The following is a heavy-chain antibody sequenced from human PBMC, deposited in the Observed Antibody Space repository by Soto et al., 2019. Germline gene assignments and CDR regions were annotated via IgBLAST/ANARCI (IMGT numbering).Heavy chain of an antibody. CDR1: GDSFSSSNFL. V-gene: IGHV4-39*01. CDR3: ARLRTTRGFDY. CDR2: ISYSGST. Sequence: SETLSLTCSVSGDSFSSSNFLWGWIRQPPGRGLEWIATISYSGSTYFNPSLRSRVTISRDTSKNQFSLRLSSLTAADTAFYYCARLRTTRGFDYWGQGALVT. D-gene: IGHD3-10*01. J-gene: IGHJ4*02.